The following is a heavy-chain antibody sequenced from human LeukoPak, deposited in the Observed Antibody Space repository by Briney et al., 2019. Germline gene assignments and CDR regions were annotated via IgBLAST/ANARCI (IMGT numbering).Heavy chain of an antibody. CDR1: GFTFSSYA. V-gene: IGHV3-23*01. CDR2: ISGSGDNT. Sequence: GGSLRLSCAASGFTFSSYAMSWVRQVPGKGLEWVSVISGSGDNTYYADSVKGRFTISRDNSKNTLYLQMNSLRAEDTAVYYCARGTDYYDSSGYYPPYYYGMDVWGQGTTVTVSS. CDR3: ARGTDYYDSSGYYPPYYYGMDV. J-gene: IGHJ6*02. D-gene: IGHD3-22*01.